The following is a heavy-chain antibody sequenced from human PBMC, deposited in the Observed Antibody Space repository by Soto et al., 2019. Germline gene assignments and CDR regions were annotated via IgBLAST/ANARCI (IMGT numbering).Heavy chain of an antibody. D-gene: IGHD6-6*01. V-gene: IGHV4-34*01. J-gene: IGHJ4*02. Sequence: SETLSLTCSIYSGSFRGYYWCWISQPPGKGMECIGDLSQSGNTTYSPSLKRRVSISIDTSKKQFSLNLASVSAADTAVYYCASAPKVSGSSLSRPVFWGQGTLVTVFS. CDR3: ASAPKVSGSSLSRPVF. CDR1: SGSFRGYY. CDR2: LSQSGNT.